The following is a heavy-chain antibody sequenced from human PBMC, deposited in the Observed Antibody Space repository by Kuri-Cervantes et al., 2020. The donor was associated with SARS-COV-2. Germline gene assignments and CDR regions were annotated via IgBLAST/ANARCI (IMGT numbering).Heavy chain of an antibody. J-gene: IGHJ3*02. V-gene: IGHV3-23*01. CDR1: GFTFSSYA. CDR3: AKALPAAPDAFDI. D-gene: IGHD2-2*01. CDR2: ISGSGGST. Sequence: GESLKISCAASGFTFSSYAMSWVRQAPGKGLEWVSAISGSGGSTYYADSVKGRFTISRDNSKNTLYLQMNSLRAEDTAVYYCAKALPAAPDAFDIWGLGTMVTVSS.